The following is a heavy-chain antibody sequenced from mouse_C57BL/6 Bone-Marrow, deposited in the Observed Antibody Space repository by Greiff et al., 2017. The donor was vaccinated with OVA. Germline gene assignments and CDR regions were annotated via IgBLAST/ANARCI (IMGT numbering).Heavy chain of an antibody. V-gene: IGHV5-4*03. Sequence: DVKLVESGGGLVKPGGSLKLSCAASGFTFSSYAMSWVRQTPEKRLEWVAAISDGGSYTYYPDNVKGRFTISRDNAKNNLYLQMSHLKSEDTAMYYCARTITTVVERYFDYWGQGTTLTVSS. CDR2: ISDGGSYT. J-gene: IGHJ2*01. CDR3: ARTITTVVERYFDY. D-gene: IGHD1-1*01. CDR1: GFTFSSYA.